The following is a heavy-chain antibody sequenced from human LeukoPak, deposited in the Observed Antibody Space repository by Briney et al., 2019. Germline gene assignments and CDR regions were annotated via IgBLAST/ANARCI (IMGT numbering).Heavy chain of an antibody. CDR3: VRANDNDDSSGYSYDY. V-gene: IGHV3-74*01. CDR2: INTDGTTT. Sequence: GGSLRLSCAASGFTFSSYWMHWVRQVPGKGLVWVSLINTDGTTTDYADSVKGRFTISRDNAKSTLSLQMNSLRAEDTALYYCVRANDNDDSSGYSYDYWGQGTLVTVSS. D-gene: IGHD3-22*01. J-gene: IGHJ4*02. CDR1: GFTFSSYW.